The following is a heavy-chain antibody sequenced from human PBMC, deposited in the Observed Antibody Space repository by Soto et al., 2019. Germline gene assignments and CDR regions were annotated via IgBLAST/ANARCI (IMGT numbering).Heavy chain of an antibody. V-gene: IGHV5-51*01. CDR2: IYPGDSDT. CDR1: GYSFTSYW. Sequence: GESLKISCKGSGYSFTSYWIGWVRQMPGKGLEWMGIIYPGDSDTRYSPSFQGQVTISADKSISTAYLQWSSLKASDTAMYYCARFGTAARRQYYYCYGMDVWGQGTTVTVSS. D-gene: IGHD6-6*01. CDR3: ARFGTAARRQYYYCYGMDV. J-gene: IGHJ6*02.